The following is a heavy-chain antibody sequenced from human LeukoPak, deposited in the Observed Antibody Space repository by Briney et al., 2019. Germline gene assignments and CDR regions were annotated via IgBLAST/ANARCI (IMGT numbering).Heavy chain of an antibody. J-gene: IGHJ5*02. CDR3: ARGGNWFDP. CDR2: IYTSGNT. CDR1: GGSISGYY. V-gene: IGHV4-4*07. Sequence: SETLSLTCTVSGGSISGYYWNWIRHPPGKGLEWIGRIYTSGNTNYSPSLKSRVTISIDTSKYYFSLRLTSVTAADTAVYYCARGGNWFDPWGQGTLVTVSS.